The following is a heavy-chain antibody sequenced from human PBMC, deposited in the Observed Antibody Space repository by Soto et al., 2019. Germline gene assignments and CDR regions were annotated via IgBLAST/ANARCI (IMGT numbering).Heavy chain of an antibody. D-gene: IGHD2-2*02. V-gene: IGHV3-21*01. Sequence: PGGSLRLSCAASGFTFSSYILNWVRQAAGKGLEWVSSISSSSSYIYYADSVKGRFTISRDNAKNSLYLQMNSLRAEDTAVYYCARDAIAKTFDYWGQGTLVTVSS. CDR1: GFTFSSYI. CDR2: ISSSSSYI. J-gene: IGHJ4*02. CDR3: ARDAIAKTFDY.